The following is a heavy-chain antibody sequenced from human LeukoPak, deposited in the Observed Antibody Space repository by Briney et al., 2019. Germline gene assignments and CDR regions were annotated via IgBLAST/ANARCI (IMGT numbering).Heavy chain of an antibody. D-gene: IGHD5-24*01. V-gene: IGHV3-23*01. CDR2: ISGSGGST. Sequence: GGSLRLSCAASGFTFSSYSMNWVRQAPGKGLEWVSAISGSGGSTYYADSVKGRFTISRDNSKNTLYLQMSSLRAEDTAVYYCAHMRWQQPPSWGQGTLVTVSS. CDR1: GFTFSSYS. J-gene: IGHJ4*02. CDR3: AHMRWQQPPS.